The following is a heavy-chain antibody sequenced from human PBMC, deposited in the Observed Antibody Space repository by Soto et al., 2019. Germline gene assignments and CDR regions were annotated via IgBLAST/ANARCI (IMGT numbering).Heavy chain of an antibody. Sequence: GGSLRLSCAASGFTFSSYAMSWVRQAPGKGLEWVSAISGSGGSTYYADSVKGRFTISRDNSKNTLYLQMNSLRAEDTAVYYCAKDFFLDCGGDCYYDYWGQGTLVTVSS. CDR3: AKDFFLDCGGDCYYDY. CDR2: ISGSGGST. CDR1: GFTFSSYA. V-gene: IGHV3-23*01. J-gene: IGHJ4*02. D-gene: IGHD2-21*02.